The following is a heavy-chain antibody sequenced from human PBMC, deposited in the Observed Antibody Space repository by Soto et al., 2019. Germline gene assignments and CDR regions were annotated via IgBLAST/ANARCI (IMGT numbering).Heavy chain of an antibody. CDR2: VKSKNDGGTT. CDR1: GFTFSNAW. CDR3: TTDPYIPTIKVRFDY. Sequence: PGGSLRLSCAASGFTFSNAWINWVRQTPGRGLEWVGRVKSKNDGGTTDFAAPVKGRFAISRDDSKNMVYLEMNSLQTEDTAMYYCTTDPYIPTIKVRFDYWGHGTLVTVS. D-gene: IGHD2-21*01. V-gene: IGHV3-15*07. J-gene: IGHJ4*01.